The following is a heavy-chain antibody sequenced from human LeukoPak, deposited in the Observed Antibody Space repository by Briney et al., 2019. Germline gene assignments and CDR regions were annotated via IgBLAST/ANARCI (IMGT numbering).Heavy chain of an antibody. D-gene: IGHD6-19*01. V-gene: IGHV1-2*02. J-gene: IGHJ4*02. CDR2: INPNSGGT. Sequence: ASVKVSCKASGYTFTGYYMHWVRQAPGQGLEWMGWINPNSGGTNYAQKFQGRVTITADKSTSTAYMELSSLRSEDTAVYYCARDGAVAGTGYYFDYWGQGTLVTVSS. CDR1: GYTFTGYY. CDR3: ARDGAVAGTGYYFDY.